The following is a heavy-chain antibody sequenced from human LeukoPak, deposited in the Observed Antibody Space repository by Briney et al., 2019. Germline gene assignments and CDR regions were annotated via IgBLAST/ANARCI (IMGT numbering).Heavy chain of an antibody. CDR3: ARDLSLYCSGGSCYSLNY. CDR2: ISGSGRST. J-gene: IGHJ4*02. D-gene: IGHD2-15*01. Sequence: GGSLRLSCAASGFTFSSYAMNWVRQAPGKGLEWVSAISGSGRSTYSADSVRGRFTTSRDNAKNSLYLQMNSLRAEDTAVYYCARDLSLYCSGGSCYSLNYWGQGTLVTVSS. V-gene: IGHV3-23*01. CDR1: GFTFSSYA.